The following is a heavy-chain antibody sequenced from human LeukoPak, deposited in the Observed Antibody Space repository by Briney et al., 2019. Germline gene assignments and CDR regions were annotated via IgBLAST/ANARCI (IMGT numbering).Heavy chain of an antibody. CDR3: ARDKVVAATGGIDP. V-gene: IGHV4-59*12. J-gene: IGHJ5*02. D-gene: IGHD2-15*01. Sequence: SETLSLTCTVSGGSISRYYWSWIRQPPGKGLEWIGYIYYSGTTNYNPSLKRRVTISVDTSKNQFSLKLSSVTAADTAVYYRARDKVVAATGGIDPWGQGTLVTVSS. CDR2: IYYSGTT. CDR1: GGSISRYY.